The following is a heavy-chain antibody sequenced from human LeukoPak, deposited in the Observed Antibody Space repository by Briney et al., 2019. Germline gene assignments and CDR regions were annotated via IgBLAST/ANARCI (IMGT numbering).Heavy chain of an antibody. CDR2: IYYSGST. D-gene: IGHD3-22*01. CDR3: ATTYGSRGYGY. V-gene: IGHV4-59*08. J-gene: IGHJ4*02. Sequence: SETLSLTCTVSGGSIRSYYWTWIRQPPRKGLEWIGYIYYSGSTNYNPSLKSRVTISVDTSKNQFSLKPNSVTAADTAVYYCATTYGSRGYGYWGQGTLVTVSS. CDR1: GGSIRSYY.